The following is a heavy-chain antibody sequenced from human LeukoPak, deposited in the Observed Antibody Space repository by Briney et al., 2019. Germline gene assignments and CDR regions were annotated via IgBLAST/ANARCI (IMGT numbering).Heavy chain of an antibody. Sequence: GGSLRLSCAASGFTFSSYLMTWVRQAPGKGLEWVANIKQDGSDKYYMDSVKGRFTISRDNAQNSLYLRMNSLRAEDTAVYYCAILRGANYWGQGTLVTVSS. CDR2: IKQDGSDK. D-gene: IGHD3-10*01. CDR1: GFTFSSYL. V-gene: IGHV3-7*02. J-gene: IGHJ4*02. CDR3: AILRGANY.